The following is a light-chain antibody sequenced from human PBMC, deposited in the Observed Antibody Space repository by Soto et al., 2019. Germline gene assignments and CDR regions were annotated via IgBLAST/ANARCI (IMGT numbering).Light chain of an antibody. V-gene: IGKV1-33*01. CDR3: PQYDNLPLT. CDR2: DAS. Sequence: DIPMTQSPSTVSASVGDSDTVTCRASQSISTWLAWYQQKPGKAPKLLIYDASTLETGVPSRFSGSGSGTDFTFTISSLQPEDFATYYWPQYDNLPLTSGGGTNVDIK. J-gene: IGKJ4*01. CDR1: QSISTW.